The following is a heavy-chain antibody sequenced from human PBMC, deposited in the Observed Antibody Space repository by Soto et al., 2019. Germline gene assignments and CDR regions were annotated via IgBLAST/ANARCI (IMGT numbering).Heavy chain of an antibody. CDR2: IYHSGST. J-gene: IGHJ5*02. V-gene: IGHV4-30-2*01. D-gene: IGHD3-3*01. CDR3: ARVVSITIFGVVIFNWFDP. CDR1: GGSISSGGYS. Sequence: KTSETLSLTCAVSGGSISSGGYSWSWIRQPPGKGLEWIGYIYHSGSTYYNPSLKSRVTISVDRSKNQFSLKLSSVTAADTAVYYCARVVSITIFGVVIFNWFDPWGQGTLVTVSS.